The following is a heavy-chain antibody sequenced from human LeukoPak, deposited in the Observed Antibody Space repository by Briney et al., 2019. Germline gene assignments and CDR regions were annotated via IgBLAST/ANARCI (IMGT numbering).Heavy chain of an antibody. V-gene: IGHV4-59*01. Sequence: SETLSLTCTVSGGSISSYYWSWIRQPPGKGLEWIGYIYYSGSTDYNPSLKSRVTISLDTSKNQFSLKLSSVTAADTAVYYCARRHSSNWYFDYWGQGTLVTVSS. CDR3: ARRHSSNWYFDY. CDR1: GGSISSYY. D-gene: IGHD6-13*01. CDR2: IYYSGST. J-gene: IGHJ4*02.